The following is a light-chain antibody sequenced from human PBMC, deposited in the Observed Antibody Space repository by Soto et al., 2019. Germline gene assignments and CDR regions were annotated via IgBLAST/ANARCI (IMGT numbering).Light chain of an antibody. CDR2: EVT. V-gene: IGLV2-18*02. Sequence: QSALTQPPSVSGSPGQSVTISCTGTSSDVGRYDRVSWYQQSPGTAPKLIIYEVTNRPSGVPDRFSGSKSGNTASLTISGLQAEDEADFYCSSYTSSSRDIFGTGTKLTVL. CDR1: SSDVGRYDR. J-gene: IGLJ1*01. CDR3: SSYTSSSRDI.